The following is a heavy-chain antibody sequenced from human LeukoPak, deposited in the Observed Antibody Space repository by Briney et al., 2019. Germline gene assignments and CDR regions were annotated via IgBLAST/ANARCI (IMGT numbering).Heavy chain of an antibody. CDR3: ARAGGERFLEWLFIDY. CDR1: GGSISSGGYY. Sequence: SQTLSLTCTVSGGSISSGGYYWSWIRQHPGKGLEWIGYIYYSGSTYYNPSLKSRVTTSVDTSKNQFSLKLSSVTAADTAVYYCARAGGERFLEWLFIDYWGQGTLVTVSS. V-gene: IGHV4-31*03. D-gene: IGHD3-3*01. CDR2: IYYSGST. J-gene: IGHJ4*02.